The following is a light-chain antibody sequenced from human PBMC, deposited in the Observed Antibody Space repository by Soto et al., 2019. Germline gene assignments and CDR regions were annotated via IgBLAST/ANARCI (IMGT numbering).Light chain of an antibody. CDR1: QSVLYSYNNKNC. Sequence: DIVMTQSPDSLAVSLGERATINCESSQSVLYSYNNKNCLAWYQQRPGQPPKLLIYWASTRESGVPDRFSGGGSGTDFTLTISSLQAEDVAVYYCQQYLSIPRTLGQGTKVDIK. V-gene: IGKV4-1*01. CDR3: QQYLSIPRT. CDR2: WAS. J-gene: IGKJ1*01.